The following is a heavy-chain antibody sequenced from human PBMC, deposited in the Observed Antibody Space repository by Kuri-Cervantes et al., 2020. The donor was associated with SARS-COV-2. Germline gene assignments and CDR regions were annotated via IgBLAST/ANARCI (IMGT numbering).Heavy chain of an antibody. CDR2: ISSTASIK. V-gene: IGHV3-48*01. Sequence: GESLKISCAVSGFTFTSHAMHWVRQAPGKGLEWVAYISSTASIKHYGDSVKGRFTISRDNAKNLLYLQMNSLRAEDTAVYYCAREDFYYLDVWGKGTRSPSP. CDR3: AREDFYYLDV. J-gene: IGHJ6*03. CDR1: GFTFTSHA.